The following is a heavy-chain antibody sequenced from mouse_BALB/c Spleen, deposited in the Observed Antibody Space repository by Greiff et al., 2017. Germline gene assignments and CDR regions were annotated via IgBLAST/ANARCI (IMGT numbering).Heavy chain of an antibody. CDR3: ARGLLDWFAY. D-gene: IGHD6-1*01. CDR1: GFTFSSYA. Sequence: EVKLVESGGGLVKPGGSLKLSCAASGFTFSSYAMSWVRQTPEKRLEWVASISSGGSTYYPDSVKGRFTISRDNARNILYLQMSSLRSEDTAMYYCARGLLDWFAYWGQGTLVTVSA. CDR2: ISSGGST. V-gene: IGHV5-6-5*01. J-gene: IGHJ3*01.